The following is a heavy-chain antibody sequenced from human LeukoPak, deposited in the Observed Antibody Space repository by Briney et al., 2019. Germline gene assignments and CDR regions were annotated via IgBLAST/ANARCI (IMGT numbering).Heavy chain of an antibody. V-gene: IGHV1-69*05. CDR1: GYTFTSYG. CDR3: ARGPPVIVVGVEYNWFDP. Sequence: ASVKVSCKASGYTFTSYGISWVRQAPGQGLEWMGGIIPIFGTANYAQKFQGRVTITTDESTSTAYMELSSLRSEDTAVYYCARGPPVIVVGVEYNWFDPWGQGTLVTVSS. J-gene: IGHJ5*02. CDR2: IIPIFGTA. D-gene: IGHD3-22*01.